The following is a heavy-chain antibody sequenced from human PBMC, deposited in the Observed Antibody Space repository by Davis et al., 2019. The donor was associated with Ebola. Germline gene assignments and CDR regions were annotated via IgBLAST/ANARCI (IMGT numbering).Heavy chain of an antibody. CDR2: IYYSGST. D-gene: IGHD5-24*01. CDR3: ARIKMATIDY. CDR1: GGSISSYY. Sequence: SETLSLTCTVSGGSISSYYWGWIRQPPGKGLEWIGSIYYSGSTYYNPSLKSRVTISVDTSKNQFSLKLSSVTAADTAVYHCARIKMATIDYWGQGTLVTVSS. V-gene: IGHV4-39*07. J-gene: IGHJ4*02.